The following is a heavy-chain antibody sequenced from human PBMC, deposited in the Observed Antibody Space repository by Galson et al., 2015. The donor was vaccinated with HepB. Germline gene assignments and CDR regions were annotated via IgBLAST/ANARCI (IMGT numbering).Heavy chain of an antibody. J-gene: IGHJ6*02. V-gene: IGHV1-18*01. D-gene: IGHD6-19*01. CDR1: GYTFTSYG. CDR3: ARGVGRSSGWHTYYYNGMDV. CDR2: ISAYNGDT. Sequence: SVKVSCKASGYTFTSYGINWVRQAPGPGLEWMGWISAYNGDTNYAQKLQGRVTMTTDTSTSIAYMELRSLRSDDTAVYYCARGVGRSSGWHTYYYNGMDVWGQGTTVTVSS.